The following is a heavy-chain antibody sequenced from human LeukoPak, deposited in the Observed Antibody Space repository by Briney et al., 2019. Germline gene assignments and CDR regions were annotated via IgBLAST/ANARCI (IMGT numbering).Heavy chain of an antibody. V-gene: IGHV3-9*01. J-gene: IGHJ4*02. Sequence: GGSLRLSCAASGFTFDDYAMHWVRQAPGKGLEWVSGISWNSGSIGYADSMKGRFTISRDNAKNSLYLQMNSLRAEDTALYYCAKVMYYYDSSGHFDYWGQGTLVTVSS. D-gene: IGHD3-22*01. CDR1: GFTFDDYA. CDR2: ISWNSGSI. CDR3: AKVMYYYDSSGHFDY.